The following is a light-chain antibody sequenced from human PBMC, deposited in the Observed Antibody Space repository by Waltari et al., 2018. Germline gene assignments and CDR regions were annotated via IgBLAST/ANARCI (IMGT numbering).Light chain of an antibody. CDR1: SSNIGSNY. V-gene: IGLV1-47*01. Sequence: QSVLSQPPSASGTPGQRVNISCSGSSSNIGSNYVFWYQQLPGTAPKLLIHRNNQRPSGVPDRFSASKSGTSASLVISGLRSEDEADYYCTAWDNSLSANVFGSGSKVTVL. CDR2: RNN. J-gene: IGLJ6*01. CDR3: TAWDNSLSANV.